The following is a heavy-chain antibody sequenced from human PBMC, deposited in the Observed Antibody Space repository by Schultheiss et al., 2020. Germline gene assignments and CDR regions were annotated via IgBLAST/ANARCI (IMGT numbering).Heavy chain of an antibody. CDR2: ISAYNGNT. J-gene: IGHJ4*02. CDR3: ARGGTDYYVPYYFDY. Sequence: ASVKVSCKASGYTFTSYGISWVRQAPGQGLEWMGWISAYNGNTNYAQKFQGRVTITADKSTSTAYMELSSLRSEDTAVYYCARGGTDYYVPYYFDYWGQGTLVTVSS. D-gene: IGHD3-10*02. CDR1: GYTFTSYG. V-gene: IGHV1-18*01.